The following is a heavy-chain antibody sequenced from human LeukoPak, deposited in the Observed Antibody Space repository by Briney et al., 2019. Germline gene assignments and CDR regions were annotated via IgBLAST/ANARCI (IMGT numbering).Heavy chain of an antibody. J-gene: IGHJ5*02. CDR1: GGTFSSYA. D-gene: IGHD3-22*01. V-gene: IGHV1-69*13. CDR3: ARVLDYYDSSGYYSTTYNWFDP. CDR2: IIPIFGTA. Sequence: GASVKVSCKASGGTFSSYAISWVRQAPGQGLEWMGGIIPIFGTANYAQKFQGRVTITADESTSTAYMELSSLRSEDTAVYYCARVLDYYDSSGYYSTTYNWFDPWGQGTLVTVSS.